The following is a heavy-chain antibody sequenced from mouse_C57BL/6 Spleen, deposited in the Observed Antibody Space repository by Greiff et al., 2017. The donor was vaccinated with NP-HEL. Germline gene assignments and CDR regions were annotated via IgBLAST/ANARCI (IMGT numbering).Heavy chain of an antibody. CDR3: ARGGYYGSSWYFEV. J-gene: IGHJ1*03. D-gene: IGHD1-1*01. CDR1: GYTFTSYW. V-gene: IGHV1-52*01. Sequence: VQLQQPGAELVRPGSSVKLSCKASGYTFTSYWMHWVKQRPIQGLEWIGNIDPSDSETHYNQKFKDKATLTVDKSSSTAYMQLSSLTSEDSAVYDCARGGYYGSSWYFEVWGTGTTVTVSS. CDR2: IDPSDSET.